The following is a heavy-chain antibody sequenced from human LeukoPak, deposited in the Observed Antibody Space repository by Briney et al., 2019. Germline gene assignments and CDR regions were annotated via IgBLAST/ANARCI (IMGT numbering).Heavy chain of an antibody. J-gene: IGHJ4*02. CDR1: GYTFTGYY. CDR3: ATYYLDTSARD. Sequence: ASVKVFCKASGYTFTGYYMFWVRQAPGQGLEWMGWINPNSGGTNYAQKFQGRATMTRDTSISTGYMELSSLRSDDTAVYYCATYYLDTSARDWGQGTLVTVSS. V-gene: IGHV1-2*02. D-gene: IGHD3-22*01. CDR2: INPNSGGT.